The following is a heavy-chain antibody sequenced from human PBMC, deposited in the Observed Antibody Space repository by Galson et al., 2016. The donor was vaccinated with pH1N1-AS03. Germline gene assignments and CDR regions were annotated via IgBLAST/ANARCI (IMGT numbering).Heavy chain of an antibody. CDR2: INTGNGET. J-gene: IGHJ4*02. Sequence: SVKVSCKASGYTFSAYAMHWVRQAPGQGLEWMGWINTGNGETKYSQKFQDRITISRDAGATPAYMELSSLRSEDTAVFYGARDWNGRWQQFLAHWGQGTLVTVSA. CDR1: GYTFSAYA. D-gene: IGHD5-24*01. CDR3: ARDWNGRWQQFLAH. V-gene: IGHV1-3*04.